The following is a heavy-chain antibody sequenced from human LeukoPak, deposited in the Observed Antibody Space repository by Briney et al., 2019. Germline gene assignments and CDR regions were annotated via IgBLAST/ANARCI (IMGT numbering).Heavy chain of an antibody. V-gene: IGHV4-59*08. CDR2: IYYTGNT. CDR3: ARGVVTASGDDAFDI. J-gene: IGHJ3*02. CDR1: GASISNYY. Sequence: SETLSLTCTVSGASISNYYWNWIRQPPGKGLEWIGYIYYTGNTNYNPSLKSQVTISVDTSKNQFSLKLSSVTAADTAVYYCARGVVTASGDDAFDIWGQGTMVTVSS. D-gene: IGHD2-21*02.